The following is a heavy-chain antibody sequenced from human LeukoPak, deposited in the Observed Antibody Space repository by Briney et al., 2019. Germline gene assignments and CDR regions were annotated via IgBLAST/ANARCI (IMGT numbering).Heavy chain of an antibody. D-gene: IGHD4-17*01. J-gene: IGHJ3*01. CDR1: GFTFSSHW. V-gene: IGHV3-7*01. CDR2: IKQGGSQK. CDR3: ARGPNFGDYVDFLDS. Sequence: GGSLRLSCAASGFTFSSHWMTWVRLAPGKGLEWVANIKQGGSQKYYVDSVKGRFTISRDDAKSTLFLQMNNLRAEDSALYYCARGPNFGDYVDFLDSWGQGTMVTVSS.